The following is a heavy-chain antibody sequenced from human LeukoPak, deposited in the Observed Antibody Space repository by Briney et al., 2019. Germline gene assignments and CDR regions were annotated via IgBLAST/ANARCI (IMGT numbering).Heavy chain of an antibody. CDR3: ARKQRITIFGVVVYYYYGMDV. D-gene: IGHD3-3*01. J-gene: IGHJ6*02. CDR2: ISYDGSNK. Sequence: GGSLRLSCAASGFTFSSYGMHWVRQAPGKGLEWVAVISYDGSNKYYADSVKGRFTISRDNSKNTLYLQMNSLRAEDTAVYYCARKQRITIFGVVVYYYYGMDVWGQGTTVTVSS. V-gene: IGHV3-30*03. CDR1: GFTFSSYG.